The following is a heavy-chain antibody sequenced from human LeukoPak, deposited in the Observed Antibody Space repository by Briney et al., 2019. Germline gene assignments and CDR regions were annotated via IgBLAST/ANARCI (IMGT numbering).Heavy chain of an antibody. Sequence: PSETLSLTCTVSGGSISSSTYYWGWIRQPPGKGLEWIGEINHSGSTNYNPSLKSRVTISVDTSKNQFSLKLSSVTAADTAVYYCARVLGYSGWYRAYYFDYWGQGTLVTVSS. CDR1: GGSISSSTYY. CDR3: ARVLGYSGWYRAYYFDY. CDR2: INHSGST. D-gene: IGHD6-19*01. V-gene: IGHV4-39*07. J-gene: IGHJ4*02.